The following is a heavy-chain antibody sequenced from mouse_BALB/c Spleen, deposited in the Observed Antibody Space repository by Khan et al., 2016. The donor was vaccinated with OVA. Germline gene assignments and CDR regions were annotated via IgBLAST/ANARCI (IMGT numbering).Heavy chain of an antibody. CDR2: IYPGTGNI. V-gene: IGHV1-76*01. J-gene: IGHJ2*01. D-gene: IGHD3-2*02. CDR1: GYIFTTYW. Sequence: VQLKQSGAELVRPGASVKLSCKTSGYIFTTYWIHWVKQRSGQGLEWIARIYPGTGNIYYSANFKGKATLTADNSSSTAYMQFSSLKSEDSAVYFCAREEALYYFDYWGQGTTLTVSS. CDR3: AREEALYYFDY.